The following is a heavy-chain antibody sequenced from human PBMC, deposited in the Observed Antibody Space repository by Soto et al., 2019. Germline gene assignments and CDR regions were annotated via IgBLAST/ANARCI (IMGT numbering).Heavy chain of an antibody. Sequence: QVQLQESGPGLLKPSETLSLTCTASGGSITSYYWSWIRQPPGKGLEWIGSIYYSGNTNYNPSLKSRVTISVDTSKNQFSLKLNSVTAADTAVYYCAISTYNLFDSWGQGTLVTVSS. D-gene: IGHD1-1*01. V-gene: IGHV4-59*01. J-gene: IGHJ4*02. CDR1: GGSITSYY. CDR3: AISTYNLFDS. CDR2: IYYSGNT.